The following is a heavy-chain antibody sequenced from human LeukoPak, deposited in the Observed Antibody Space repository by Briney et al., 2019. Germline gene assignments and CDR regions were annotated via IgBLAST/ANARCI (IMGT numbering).Heavy chain of an antibody. J-gene: IGHJ6*03. CDR3: ARVMGRTGTTSDYYYYMDV. CDR1: GGTFSSYA. D-gene: IGHD1-7*01. Sequence: ASVKVSCKASGGTFSSYAISWVRQAPGQGLEWMGRIIPILGIANYAQKFQGRVTITADKSTSTAYMELSSLRSEDKAVYYCARVMGRTGTTSDYYYYMDVWGKGTTVTVSS. CDR2: IIPILGIA. V-gene: IGHV1-69*04.